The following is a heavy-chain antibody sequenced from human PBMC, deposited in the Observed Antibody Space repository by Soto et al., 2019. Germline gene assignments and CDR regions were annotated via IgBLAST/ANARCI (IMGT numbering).Heavy chain of an antibody. D-gene: IGHD2-21*02. CDR2: ISYDGSNK. CDR1: GFTFSSYG. Sequence: QVQLVESGGGVVQPGRSLRLSCAAPGFTFSSYGMHWVRQAPGKGLEWVAVISYDGSNKYYADSVKGRFTISRDNSKNTLYLQMNSLRAEDTAVYYCAKGVEVTKENYYYYGMDVWGQGTTVTVSS. V-gene: IGHV3-30*18. CDR3: AKGVEVTKENYYYYGMDV. J-gene: IGHJ6*02.